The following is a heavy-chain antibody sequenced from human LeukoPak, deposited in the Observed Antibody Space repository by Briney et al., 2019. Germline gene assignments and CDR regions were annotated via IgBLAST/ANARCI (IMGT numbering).Heavy chain of an antibody. CDR1: GGSLNNYY. CDR2: VYYSGGT. J-gene: IGHJ4*02. D-gene: IGHD1-1*01. CDR3: ARVDDWNALEY. V-gene: IGHV4-59*01. Sequence: SATLSLTCPVSGGSLNNYYWSWIRQPPGKALEWIGYVYYSGGTNYNPSLRSRVTISVDTSKNQFSLKLRSVTAADTALYYCARVDDWNALEYWGQGTLVTVSS.